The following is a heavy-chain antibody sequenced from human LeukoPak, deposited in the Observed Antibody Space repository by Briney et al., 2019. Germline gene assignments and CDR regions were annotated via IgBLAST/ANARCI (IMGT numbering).Heavy chain of an antibody. CDR1: GGSISSYY. Sequence: SETLSLTCTVSGGSISSYYWSWIRQPPGKGLEWIGYIYYNGNTDYNPSLKSRVTISVKTSKNQFSLKLTSVTAADTAVYFCARTQPFGYSYGPYFDYWGQGTLVTVSS. V-gene: IGHV4-59*08. J-gene: IGHJ4*02. D-gene: IGHD5-18*01. CDR2: IYYNGNT. CDR3: ARTQPFGYSYGPYFDY.